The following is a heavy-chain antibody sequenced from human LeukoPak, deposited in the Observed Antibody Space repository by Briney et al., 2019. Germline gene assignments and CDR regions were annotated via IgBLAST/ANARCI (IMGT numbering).Heavy chain of an antibody. J-gene: IGHJ6*02. CDR2: ISGSGGST. D-gene: IGHD2-2*01. Sequence: PGGSLRLSCAASGFTFDDYAMSWVRQAPGKGLEWVSAISGSGGSTYYADSVKGRFTISRDNSKSTLYLQMNSLRAEDTAVYYCAKSPSSTSPFGMDVWGQGTTVTVSS. CDR3: AKSPSSTSPFGMDV. V-gene: IGHV3-23*01. CDR1: GFTFDDYA.